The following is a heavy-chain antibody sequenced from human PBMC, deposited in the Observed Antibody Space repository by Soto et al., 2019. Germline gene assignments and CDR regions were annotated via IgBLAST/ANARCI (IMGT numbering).Heavy chain of an antibody. CDR1: GGSVSDYY. D-gene: IGHD2-2*01. CDR2: IYYSGST. J-gene: IGHJ4*02. Sequence: PSETLSLTCNVSGGSVSDYYWSWLRQPPGKGLEWIGYIYYSGSTNSNPSLKSRVTVSVDTSKNQVSLKLTSVTAADTAVYYCARGQIGYCSSFSCYFYFDYWGQGNLVTVS. V-gene: IGHV4-59*02. CDR3: ARGQIGYCSSFSCYFYFDY.